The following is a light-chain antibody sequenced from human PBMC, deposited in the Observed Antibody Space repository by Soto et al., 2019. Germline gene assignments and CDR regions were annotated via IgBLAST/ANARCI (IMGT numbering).Light chain of an antibody. J-gene: IGLJ1*01. Sequence: SELPQAPSVSGAPGQRVTISCTGSSSNIGAGYDVHWYQQLPGTAPKLLIYGNNNRPSGVPDRFSGSKSGTSASLAVTGLQAEDEADYYCQSYATGLSVLYVFGTGTKVTVL. CDR3: QSYATGLSVLYV. V-gene: IGLV1-40*01. CDR1: SSNIGAGYD. CDR2: GNN.